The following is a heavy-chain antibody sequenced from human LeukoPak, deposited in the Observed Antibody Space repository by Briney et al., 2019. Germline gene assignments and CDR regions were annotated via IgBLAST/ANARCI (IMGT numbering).Heavy chain of an antibody. V-gene: IGHV3-74*01. CDR1: GFTFSSYW. Sequence: GGSLRLSCAASGFTFSSYWMHWVRQAPGKGLVWVSRINSDGSSTSYADSVKGRFTISRDNAKNTLYLQMNSQRAEDTAVYYCARGRGGSYSDYYYYYMDVWGKGTTVTVSS. CDR3: ARGRGGSYSDYYYYYMDV. CDR2: INSDGSST. J-gene: IGHJ6*03. D-gene: IGHD1-26*01.